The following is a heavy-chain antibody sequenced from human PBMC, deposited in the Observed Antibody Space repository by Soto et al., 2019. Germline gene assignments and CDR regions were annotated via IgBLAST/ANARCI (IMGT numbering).Heavy chain of an antibody. CDR2: IYYSGST. CDR3: ARDSRYNWNYGAFDY. J-gene: IGHJ4*02. Sequence: PSETLSLTCTVSGGSISSFYWNWIRQPPGKGLEWIGYIYYSGSTDYNPSLQSRVTISVDTSKKQFSLNLSSVTAADTAVYYCARDSRYNWNYGAFDYWGQGILVTVYS. CDR1: GGSISSFY. D-gene: IGHD1-7*01. V-gene: IGHV4-59*01.